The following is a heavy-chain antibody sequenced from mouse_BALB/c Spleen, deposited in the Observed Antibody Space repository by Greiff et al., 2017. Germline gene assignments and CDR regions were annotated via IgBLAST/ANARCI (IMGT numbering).Heavy chain of an antibody. CDR1: GFSLTSFG. J-gene: IGHJ4*01. CDR3: AKRGVRYAMDD. D-gene: IGHD2-14*01. CDR2: IWGDGST. Sequence: VMLVESGPGLVAPSQSLSITCTVTGFSLTSFGVSRVRQPPGKGLEWLGVIWGDGSTNYHSALISRLSISKDNSKSQVFLKLNSLQTDDTATYYCAKRGVRYAMDDWGQGTSVTVSS. V-gene: IGHV2-3*01.